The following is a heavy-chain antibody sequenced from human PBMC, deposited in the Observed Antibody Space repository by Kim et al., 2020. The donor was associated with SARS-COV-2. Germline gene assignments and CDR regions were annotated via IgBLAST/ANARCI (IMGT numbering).Heavy chain of an antibody. CDR1: GYSIDSYF. D-gene: IGHD2-21*01. CDR2: IYHTGST. V-gene: IGHV4-59*08. Sequence: SETLSLTCIVPGYSIDSYFLSWIRQSPGKGLEWIWYIYHTGSTTYNPSLKRRVSISMDMSKNHFFLRLTSVTSSDTAMYYCARHGTQYSADDAGFFYVPYVPEGGQGTLATVS. CDR3: ARHGTQYSADDAGFFYVPYVPE. J-gene: IGHJ1*01.